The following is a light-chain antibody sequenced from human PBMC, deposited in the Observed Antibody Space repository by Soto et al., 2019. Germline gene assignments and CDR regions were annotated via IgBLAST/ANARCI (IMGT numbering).Light chain of an antibody. CDR3: QQYGSSPYLFT. V-gene: IGKV3-20*01. CDR2: GAS. J-gene: IGKJ3*01. CDR1: QSVSATF. Sequence: EIVLTQSPGTLSLSPGEGATLSCRASQSVSATFLAWYQQKPGQAPRLLIFGASSRATGIADRFSGSGSGTDFTLTISRLEPEDFAVYYCQQYGSSPYLFTFGPGTKVDIK.